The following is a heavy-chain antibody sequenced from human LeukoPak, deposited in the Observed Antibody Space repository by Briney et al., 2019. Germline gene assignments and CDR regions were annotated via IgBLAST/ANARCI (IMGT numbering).Heavy chain of an antibody. V-gene: IGHV3-66*02. J-gene: IGHJ3*02. CDR2: IYTGGNT. CDR1: GGSISSSRDY. CDR3: ARQDTFDI. Sequence: PSETLSLTCTVSGGSISSSRDYWGWIRQPPGKGLEWVSVIYTGGNTYYADSVKGRFTIYRDNSKNTLYLQMNSLRVEDTAVYYCARQDTFDIWGQGTMVTVSS.